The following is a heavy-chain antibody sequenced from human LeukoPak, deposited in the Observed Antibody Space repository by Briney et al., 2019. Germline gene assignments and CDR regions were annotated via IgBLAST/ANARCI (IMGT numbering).Heavy chain of an antibody. J-gene: IGHJ3*02. Sequence: PGGSLRLSCAASGFTVSSNYMSWVRQAPGKGLEWVSVIYSGGSTYYADSVKGRFTISRDNSKNTLYLQMNSLRAEDTAVYYCARALRYSSSWSGDAFDIWGQGTMVTVSS. V-gene: IGHV3-66*01. CDR2: IYSGGST. CDR1: GFTVSSNY. CDR3: ARALRYSSSWSGDAFDI. D-gene: IGHD6-13*01.